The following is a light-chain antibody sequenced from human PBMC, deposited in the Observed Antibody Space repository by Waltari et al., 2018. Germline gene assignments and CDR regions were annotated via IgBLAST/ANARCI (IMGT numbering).Light chain of an antibody. V-gene: IGKV1-5*03. CDR2: NTS. CDR3: QQYNTYFT. J-gene: IGKJ3*01. CDR1: QSVNMW. Sequence: TYRASQSVNMWLVWYEQKPAKALKVLIYNTSTLKSGVPFRFSGRGSETEFTLTISSLQPDDFATYYCQQYNTYFTFGPGTKVDIK.